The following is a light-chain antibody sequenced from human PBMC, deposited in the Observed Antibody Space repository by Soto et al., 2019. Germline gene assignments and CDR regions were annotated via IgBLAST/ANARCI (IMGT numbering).Light chain of an antibody. CDR1: QSVNSN. V-gene: IGKV3-15*01. CDR2: GAY. CDR3: QQYNNWPYT. Sequence: EIVMTQSPATLSVSPGERVTLSCRASQSVNSNLAWYQQKLGQAPRLLIFGAYTRATAIPARFSGSGSGTECTLTISSLQAEDCAIYYCQQYNNWPYTFGQGARVEI. J-gene: IGKJ2*01.